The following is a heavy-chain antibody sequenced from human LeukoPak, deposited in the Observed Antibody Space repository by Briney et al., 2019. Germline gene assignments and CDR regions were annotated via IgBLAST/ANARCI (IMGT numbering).Heavy chain of an antibody. J-gene: IGHJ4*02. V-gene: IGHV3-23*01. CDR2: ISGSGGST. CDR1: GFTFSSYA. CDR3: AKVRGGSSSVYDY. Sequence: GGSLRLSCAASGFTFSSYAMSWVRQAPGKGLEWVSGISGSGGSTYYADSVKGRFSIFRDNSESTLYLQMDSLRAEDTAVYYCAKVRGGSSSVYDYWGQGTLVTVSS. D-gene: IGHD6-6*01.